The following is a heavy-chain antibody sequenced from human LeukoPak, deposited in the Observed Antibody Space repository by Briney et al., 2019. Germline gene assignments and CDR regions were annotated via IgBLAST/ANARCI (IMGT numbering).Heavy chain of an antibody. V-gene: IGHV4-61*02. CDR3: ARADYDILTGYYYFDY. CDR2: IYTSGST. D-gene: IGHD3-9*01. Sequence: SQTLSLTCTVSGGSISSGSYYWSWIRQPAGKGLEWIGRIYTSGSTNYNPSLKSRVTISVDTSKNQFSLKLSSVTAADTAVYYCARADYDILTGYYYFDYWGQGTLVTVSS. J-gene: IGHJ4*02. CDR1: GGSISSGSYY.